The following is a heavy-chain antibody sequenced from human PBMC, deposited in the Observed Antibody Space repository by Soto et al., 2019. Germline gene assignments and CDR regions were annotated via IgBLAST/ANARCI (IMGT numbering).Heavy chain of an antibody. Sequence: SETLSLTCTVSGGSISSYYWSWIRQPPGKGLEWIGYIYYSGSTNYNPSLKSRVTISVDTSKNQFSLKLSSVTAADTAVYYCARAEAVAGTDYYYYRMDVWGQGTTVTVSS. D-gene: IGHD6-19*01. V-gene: IGHV4-59*01. CDR2: IYYSGST. J-gene: IGHJ6*02. CDR1: GGSISSYY. CDR3: ARAEAVAGTDYYYYRMDV.